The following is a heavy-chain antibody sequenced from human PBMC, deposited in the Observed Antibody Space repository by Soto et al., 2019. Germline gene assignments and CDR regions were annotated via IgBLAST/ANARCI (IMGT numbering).Heavy chain of an antibody. CDR3: AKGDLLWEPFDF. CDR1: GLAFSNYA. Sequence: EAQLLESGGGLVQPGGSLRLSCAASGLAFSNYAMTWVRQAPGKGLEWVSIITASGYSAYYGGAVKGRFTTSRDTSRSTLYLQMNGLRADDTAVYYCAKGDLLWEPFDFWGQGTLVTVSS. D-gene: IGHD1-26*01. V-gene: IGHV3-23*01. J-gene: IGHJ4*02. CDR2: ITASGYSA.